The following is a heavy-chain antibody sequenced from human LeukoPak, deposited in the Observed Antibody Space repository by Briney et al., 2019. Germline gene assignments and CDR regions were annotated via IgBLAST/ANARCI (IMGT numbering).Heavy chain of an antibody. Sequence: SETLSLTCAVSGGSISSYYWSWIRQPPGKGLEWIGYIYYSGNTNYNPSLKSRVTISVDTSKNQFSLKLSSVTAADTAMYYCARDKGEYYDSSGYLDYWGQGTLVTVSS. J-gene: IGHJ4*02. V-gene: IGHV4-59*01. CDR2: IYYSGNT. D-gene: IGHD3-22*01. CDR1: GGSISSYY. CDR3: ARDKGEYYDSSGYLDY.